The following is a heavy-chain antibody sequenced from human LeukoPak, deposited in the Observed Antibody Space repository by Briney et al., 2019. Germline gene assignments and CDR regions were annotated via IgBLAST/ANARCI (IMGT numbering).Heavy chain of an antibody. Sequence: GGSLRLSCAASGFTFSDYYMTWIRQAPGKGLEWISLISSSGDSLYYADSVRGRFTISRDNAKNSLYLQMNGLRAEDTAVYFCAREVVIVPDYFYYGLDVWGQGTTVTVSS. D-gene: IGHD2/OR15-2a*01. CDR2: ISSSGDSL. CDR1: GFTFSDYY. J-gene: IGHJ6*02. CDR3: AREVVIVPDYFYYGLDV. V-gene: IGHV3-11*01.